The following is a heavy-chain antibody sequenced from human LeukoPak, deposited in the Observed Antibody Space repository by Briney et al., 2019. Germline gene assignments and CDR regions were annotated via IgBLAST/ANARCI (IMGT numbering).Heavy chain of an antibody. CDR1: GGSFSGYY. CDR2: INHSGST. V-gene: IGHV4-34*01. CDR3: ARGRGLLGY. D-gene: IGHD2-15*01. Sequence: SETLSLTCAVYGGSFSGYYWSWIRHPPGEGLEWIGEINHSGSTNYNPSLKSRVTISVDTSKNQFSLKLSSVTAADTAVYYCARGRGLLGYWGQGTLVTVSS. J-gene: IGHJ4*02.